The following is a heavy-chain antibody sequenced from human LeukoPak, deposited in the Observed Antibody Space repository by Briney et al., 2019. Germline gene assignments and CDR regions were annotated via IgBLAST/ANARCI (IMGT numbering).Heavy chain of an antibody. V-gene: IGHV4-34*01. Sequence: SETLSLTCAVYGGSFSGYYWSWIRQPPGKGLEWIGEINHSGSTNYNPSLKSRVTISVDTSKNQFSLKLSSVTAADTAVYYCARDKSEVGLDYWGQGTLVTVSS. CDR2: INHSGST. CDR1: GGSFSGYY. CDR3: ARDKSEVGLDY. J-gene: IGHJ4*02.